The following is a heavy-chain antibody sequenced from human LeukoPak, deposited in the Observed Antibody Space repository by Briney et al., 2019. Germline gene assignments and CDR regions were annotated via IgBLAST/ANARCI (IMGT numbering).Heavy chain of an antibody. CDR3: ARWAMILRRSIDY. V-gene: IGHV4-31*03. CDR2: IYYSGST. CDR1: GGSISSGGYY. Sequence: SETLSLTCTVSGGSISSGGYYWSWIRQHPGKGLEWIGYIYYSGSTYYNPSLKSRVTISVDTSKNQFSLKLSSVTAADTAVYYCARWAMILRRSIDYWGQGTLVTVSS. D-gene: IGHD3-22*01. J-gene: IGHJ4*02.